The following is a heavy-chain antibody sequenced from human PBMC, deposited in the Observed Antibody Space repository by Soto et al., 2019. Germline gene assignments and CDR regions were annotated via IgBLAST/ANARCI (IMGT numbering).Heavy chain of an antibody. J-gene: IGHJ4*02. Sequence: EVQLLESGGGLVQPGGSLRLSCAASGFTFRNYAMSWVRQAPGKGLEWVSAISGDGGTTYYADSVKGRFTISRDNSKNPLYLHLNSLRAEDTASYYCTNDQYCSSSWPLDFDFSGQGTLVTVSP. D-gene: IGHD6-13*01. CDR1: GFTFRNYA. CDR2: ISGDGGTT. CDR3: TNDQYCSSSWPLDFDF. V-gene: IGHV3-23*01.